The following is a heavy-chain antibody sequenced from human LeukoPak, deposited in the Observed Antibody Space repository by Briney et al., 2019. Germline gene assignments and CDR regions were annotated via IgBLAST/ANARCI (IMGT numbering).Heavy chain of an antibody. CDR1: GYTFTSYD. CDR2: ISAYNGNT. D-gene: IGHD4/OR15-4a*01. J-gene: IGHJ4*02. V-gene: IGHV1-18*01. CDR3: ARVVDDSLTIQFDY. Sequence: GASVKVSCKASGYTFTSYDINWVRQAPGQGLEWMGWISAYNGNTNYAQKLQGRVTMTTDTSTSTAYMELRSLRSDDTAVYYCARVVDDSLTIQFDYWGQGTLVTVSS.